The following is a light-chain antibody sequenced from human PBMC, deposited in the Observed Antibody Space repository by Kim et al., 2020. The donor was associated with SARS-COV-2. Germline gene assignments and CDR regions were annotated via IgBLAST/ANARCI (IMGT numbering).Light chain of an antibody. Sequence: QRVTIPSAGSSSNIGAGYDVHWYQQLPGTAPKLLISGNSNRPSGVPDRFSGSKSGTSASLAITGLQAEDEADYYCQSYDSSLSGSVFGGGTQLTVL. V-gene: IGLV1-40*01. CDR3: QSYDSSLSGSV. CDR2: GNS. CDR1: SSNIGAGYD. J-gene: IGLJ2*01.